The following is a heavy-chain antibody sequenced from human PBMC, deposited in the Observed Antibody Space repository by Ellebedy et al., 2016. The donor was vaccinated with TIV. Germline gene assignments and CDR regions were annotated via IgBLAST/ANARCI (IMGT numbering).Heavy chain of an antibody. CDR1: GGSISSYY. D-gene: IGHD2-15*01. V-gene: IGHV4-59*01. CDR3: ARLRCSGGSCYNYYYGMDV. Sequence: SETLSLTCTVSGGSISSYYWSWIRQPPGKGLEWIGYIYYSGSTNYNPSLKSRVTISVDTSKNQFSLKLSSVTAADTAVYYCARLRCSGGSCYNYYYGMDVWGQGTTVTVSS. CDR2: IYYSGST. J-gene: IGHJ6*02.